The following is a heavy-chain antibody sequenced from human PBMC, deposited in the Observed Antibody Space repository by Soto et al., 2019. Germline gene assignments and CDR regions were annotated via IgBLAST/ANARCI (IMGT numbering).Heavy chain of an antibody. Sequence: GGSLRLSCAASGFTFSSYAMHWVRQAPGKGLEWVAVISYDGSNKYYADSVKGRFTISRDNSKNTLYLQMNSLRAEDTAVYYCARVGATTPFYFDYWGQGTLVTVS. J-gene: IGHJ4*02. V-gene: IGHV3-30-3*01. CDR1: GFTFSSYA. CDR3: ARVGATTPFYFDY. D-gene: IGHD1-26*01. CDR2: ISYDGSNK.